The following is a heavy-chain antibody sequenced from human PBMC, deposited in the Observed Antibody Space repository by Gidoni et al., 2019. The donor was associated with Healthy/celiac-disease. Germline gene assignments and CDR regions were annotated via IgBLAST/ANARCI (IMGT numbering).Heavy chain of an antibody. Sequence: QGQLVQSGAEVKKPGASLKVSCKASGHTFTSYDINWVRQRTGQGRVWMGWMNPNCGNTGHAQKFQGTVTMTRNTSMGTAYMELSNLTADDTAVYYCARGRRGSSPWGYWGQGTLVTVSS. D-gene: IGHD6-13*01. CDR1: GHTFTSYD. J-gene: IGHJ4*02. CDR3: ARGRRGSSPWGY. CDR2: MNPNCGNT. V-gene: IGHV1-8*01.